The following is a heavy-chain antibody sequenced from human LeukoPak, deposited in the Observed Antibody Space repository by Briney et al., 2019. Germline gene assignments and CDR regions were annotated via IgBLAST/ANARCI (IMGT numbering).Heavy chain of an antibody. V-gene: IGHV4-39*07. CDR2: IDSSGTV. CDR1: GGSISTSGYY. D-gene: IGHD6-19*01. CDR3: TRDRGQWVVDY. J-gene: IGHJ4*02. Sequence: PSETLSLTCTVSGGSISTSGYYWGWIRQPPGTGLEYFATIDSSGTVYYNPALQSRVTISADTSKNQFSLKLSSVTAADTAVYYCTRDRGQWVVDYWGQGTRVTVSS.